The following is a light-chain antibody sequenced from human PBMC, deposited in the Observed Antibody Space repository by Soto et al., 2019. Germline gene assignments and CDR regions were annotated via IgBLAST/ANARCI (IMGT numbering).Light chain of an antibody. CDR2: YAS. CDR1: QAISNG. CDR3: HRFKGYPVT. J-gene: IGKJ5*01. V-gene: IGKV1-13*02. Sequence: AIQVTQSPSSLSASIGDTVSITCRASQAISNGIVWYQQIPGQSPKLLISYASTLQTGVPSRFTGSGSGTDFTLTISSLQPEDSATYYCHRFKGYPVTFGQGTRLEI.